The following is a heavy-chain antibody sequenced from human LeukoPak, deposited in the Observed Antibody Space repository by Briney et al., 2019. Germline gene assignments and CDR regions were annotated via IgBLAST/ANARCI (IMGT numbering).Heavy chain of an antibody. CDR1: GFSFSSYA. Sequence: GSLRLSCAASGFSFSSYAMSWVRQAPGKGLEWVSAISGSGGSTYYADSVKGRFTISRDNSKNTLYLQMNSLRAGDTAVYYCAKARSDGYNPSYWGQGTLVTVSS. D-gene: IGHD5-24*01. CDR3: AKARSDGYNPSY. CDR2: ISGSGGST. V-gene: IGHV3-23*01. J-gene: IGHJ4*02.